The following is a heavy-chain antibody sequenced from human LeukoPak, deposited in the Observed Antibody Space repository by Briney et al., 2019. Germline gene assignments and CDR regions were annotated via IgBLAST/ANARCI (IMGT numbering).Heavy chain of an antibody. CDR3: ARASSSWLYWYFDL. J-gene: IGHJ2*01. D-gene: IGHD6-13*01. Sequence: PGRPLRPSSAASGSPFGDYYMSWIRQAPGKGLGWVSYISSSGSTIYYADSVKGRFTISRDNAKNSLYLQMNSLRAEDTAVYYCARASSSWLYWYFDLWGRGTLVTVSS. CDR1: GSPFGDYY. CDR2: ISSSGSTI. V-gene: IGHV3-11*04.